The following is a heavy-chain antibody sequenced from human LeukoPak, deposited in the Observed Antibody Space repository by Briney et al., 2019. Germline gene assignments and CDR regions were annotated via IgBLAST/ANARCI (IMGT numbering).Heavy chain of an antibody. V-gene: IGHV3-73*01. Sequence: GASLRLSCAASGFTFSGSAMHWVRQASGKGLELVGRIRSKANSYATAYAASVKGRFTISRDDSKNTAYLQMNSLKTEDTAVYYCTRRVDRAMVEGIDFDYWGQGTLVTVSS. CDR2: IRSKANSYAT. CDR1: GFTFSGSA. D-gene: IGHD5-18*01. CDR3: TRRVDRAMVEGIDFDY. J-gene: IGHJ4*02.